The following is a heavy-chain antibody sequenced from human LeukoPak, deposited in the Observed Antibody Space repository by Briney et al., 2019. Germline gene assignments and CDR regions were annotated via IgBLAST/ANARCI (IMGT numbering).Heavy chain of an antibody. V-gene: IGHV3-23*01. D-gene: IGHD3-9*01. CDR3: SKWGDYDVLTGYYDSDF. Sequence: PGASLRLSCAASGLTFSNYAMSWVRQAPGKGLEWVSAIVGSGGGTYYADSVKGRFSISRDNSKNTLFLQMNSLRVEDTALYYCSKWGDYDVLTGYYDSDFWGQGTLVTVSS. J-gene: IGHJ4*02. CDR1: GLTFSNYA. CDR2: IVGSGGGT.